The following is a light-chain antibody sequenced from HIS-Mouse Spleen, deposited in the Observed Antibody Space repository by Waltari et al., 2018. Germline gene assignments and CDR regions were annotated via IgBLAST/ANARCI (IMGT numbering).Light chain of an antibody. J-gene: IGLJ2*01. V-gene: IGLV3-10*01. CDR2: EDS. CDR1: ALRKKY. CDR3: YSTDSSGNHRV. Sequence: SYELPQPPSVSVSPGQTARTPCSGDALRKKYAFVYHKKSGQAPVLVIYEDSKRPSGIPERFSGSSSGTMATLTISGAQVEDEADYYCYSTDSSGNHRVFGGGTKLTIL.